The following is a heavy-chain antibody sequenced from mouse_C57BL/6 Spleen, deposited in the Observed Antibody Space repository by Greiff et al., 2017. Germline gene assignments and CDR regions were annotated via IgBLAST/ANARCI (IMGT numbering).Heavy chain of an antibody. D-gene: IGHD1-1*01. J-gene: IGHJ1*03. CDR1: GYSITSGYY. CDR2: ISYDGSN. V-gene: IGHV3-6*01. CDR3: ARDRLYGGYFDV. Sequence: EVQLQESGPGLVKPSQSLSLTCSVTGYSITSGYYWNWIRQFPGNKLEWMGYISYDGSNNYNPSLKNRISITRDTSKNQFFLKLNSVTTEDTATYYCARDRLYGGYFDVWGTGTTVTVSS.